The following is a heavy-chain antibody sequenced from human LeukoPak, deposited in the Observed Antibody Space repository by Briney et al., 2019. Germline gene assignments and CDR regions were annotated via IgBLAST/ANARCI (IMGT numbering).Heavy chain of an antibody. D-gene: IGHD6-13*01. Sequence: SETLSLTCTVSGGSISGSSYYWSWIRQPPGKGLEWIGEINHSGSTNYNPSLKSRVTISVDTSKNQFSLKLSSVTAADTAVYYCARGYSSSWYALLRWFDPWGQGTLVTVSS. CDR1: GGSISGSSYY. J-gene: IGHJ5*02. V-gene: IGHV4-39*07. CDR2: INHSGST. CDR3: ARGYSSSWYALLRWFDP.